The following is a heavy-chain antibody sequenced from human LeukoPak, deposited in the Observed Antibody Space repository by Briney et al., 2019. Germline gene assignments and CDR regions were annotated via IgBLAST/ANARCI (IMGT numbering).Heavy chain of an antibody. CDR2: IAHAGT. Sequence: PGRSLRLSCAASGFTFNDFAMTWVRQAPGKGLEWVSTIAHAGTYYADSVKGRSIISRDNSKNMLYLQLNRLRADDTAMYYCARNLGPFDVRGHGTMVTVSS. CDR3: ARNLGPFDV. J-gene: IGHJ3*01. CDR1: GFTFNDFA. D-gene: IGHD3-16*01. V-gene: IGHV3-23*01.